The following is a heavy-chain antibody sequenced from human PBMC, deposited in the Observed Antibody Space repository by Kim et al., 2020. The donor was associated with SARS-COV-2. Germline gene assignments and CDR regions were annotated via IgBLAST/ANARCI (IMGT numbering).Heavy chain of an antibody. V-gene: IGHV4-34*01. D-gene: IGHD3-3*01. J-gene: IGHJ6*03. CDR3: ARGSIGYDFWSGTHYYMDV. Sequence: RVTISVDTSKNQFSLKLSSVTAADTAVYYCARGSIGYDFWSGTHYYMDVWGKGTTVTVSS.